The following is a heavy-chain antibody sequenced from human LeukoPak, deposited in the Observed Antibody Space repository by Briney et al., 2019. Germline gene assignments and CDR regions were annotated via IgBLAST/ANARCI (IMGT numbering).Heavy chain of an antibody. CDR3: ARSWAVTGYSGYDILAY. D-gene: IGHD5-12*01. J-gene: IGHJ4*02. CDR1: GISISSYY. CDR2: ILYSGSTKFNPST. V-gene: IGHV4-59*01. Sequence: PSETLSLTCTVSGISISSYYWSWIRQPPGKGLEWIGYILYSGSTKFNPSTKYNPSLKSRVTISVDTSKNQFSLKLSSVTAADTAVYYCARSWAVTGYSGYDILAYWGQGILVTVSS.